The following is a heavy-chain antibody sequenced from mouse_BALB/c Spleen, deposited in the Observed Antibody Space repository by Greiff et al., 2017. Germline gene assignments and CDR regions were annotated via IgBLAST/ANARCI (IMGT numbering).Heavy chain of an antibody. CDR2: ISSGSSTI. Sequence: EVNLVESGGGLVQPGGSRKLSCAASGFTFSSFGMHWVRQAPEKGLEWVAYISSGSSTIYYADTVKGRFTISRDNPKNTLFLQMTSLRSEDTAMYYCARSPIYDGYYVYAMDYWGQGTSVTVSS. J-gene: IGHJ4*01. V-gene: IGHV5-17*02. CDR3: ARSPIYDGYYVYAMDY. CDR1: GFTFSSFG. D-gene: IGHD2-3*01.